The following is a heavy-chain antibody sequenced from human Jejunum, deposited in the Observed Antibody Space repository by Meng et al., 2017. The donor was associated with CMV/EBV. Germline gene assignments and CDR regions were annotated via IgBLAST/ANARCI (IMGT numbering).Heavy chain of an antibody. J-gene: IGHJ4*02. CDR1: GLAFSTYA. V-gene: IGHV3-21*01. CDR3: TRDLVAATAPNN. Sequence: SGLAFSTYAMTWVRQAPGKGLEWVSTIDATSTWIYYADSVKGRFTISRDNAKNSLYLQMSSLRAEDTALYYCTRDLVAATAPNNWGQGTLVTVSS. CDR2: IDATSTWI. D-gene: IGHD1-26*01.